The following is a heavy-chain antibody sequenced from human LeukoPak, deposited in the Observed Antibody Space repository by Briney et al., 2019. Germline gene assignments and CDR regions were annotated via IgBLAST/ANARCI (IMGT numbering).Heavy chain of an antibody. CDR2: IYHSGST. J-gene: IGHJ4*02. CDR3: AGSSDDILTE. Sequence: SETLSLTCAVSGGSISSGGYCWSWTRQPPGKGLEWIGYIYHSGSTYYNPSLKSRVTISVDRSKNQCSLKLSSVTAADTAVYYCAGSSDDILTEWGQGTLVTVSS. D-gene: IGHD3-9*01. V-gene: IGHV4-30-2*01. CDR1: GGSISSGGYC.